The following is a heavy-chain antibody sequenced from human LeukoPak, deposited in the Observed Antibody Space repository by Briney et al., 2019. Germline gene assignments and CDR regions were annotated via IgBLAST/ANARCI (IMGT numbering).Heavy chain of an antibody. CDR3: ARHHGGGYCSSTSCYALGGDNWFDP. J-gene: IGHJ5*02. V-gene: IGHV4-39*01. CDR1: GGSISSSSYY. CDR2: IYYSGST. Sequence: SETLSLTCTVSGGSISSSSYYWGWIRQPPGKGLEWIGSIYYSGSTYYNPSLKSRVTISVDTSKNQFSLKLSSVTAADTAVYYCARHHGGGYCSSTSCYALGGDNWFDPWGQGTLVTVSS. D-gene: IGHD2-2*01.